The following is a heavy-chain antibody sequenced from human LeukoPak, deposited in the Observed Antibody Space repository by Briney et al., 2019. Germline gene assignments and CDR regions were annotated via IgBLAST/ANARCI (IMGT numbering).Heavy chain of an antibody. CDR2: IGSGGSNT. V-gene: IGHV3-23*01. D-gene: IGHD6-13*01. J-gene: IGHJ4*02. CDR3: GKLVGAAGMAY. CDR1: GFHFNRYG. Sequence: GGSLRLLCAASGFHFNRYGMRWVPQAPGMSPEWVSSIGSGGSNTYYADSVKRRFTISRDNSQNTLYLQMNSLRADDTAVYYCGKLVGAAGMAYWGQGTLVTVSS.